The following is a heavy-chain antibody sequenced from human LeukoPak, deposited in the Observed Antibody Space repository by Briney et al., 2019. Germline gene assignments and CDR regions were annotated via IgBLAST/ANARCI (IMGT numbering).Heavy chain of an antibody. CDR1: GFTFSSYG. J-gene: IGHJ4*02. CDR2: ISGSGGST. D-gene: IGHD2-2*01. V-gene: IGHV3-23*01. CDR3: ARVRIVVGNYYFDY. Sequence: GGSLRLSCAASGFTFSSYGMSWVRQAPGKGLEWVSAISGSGGSTYYADSVKGRFTISRDNSKNTLYLQMNSLRAEDTAVYYCARVRIVVGNYYFDYWGQGTLVTVSS.